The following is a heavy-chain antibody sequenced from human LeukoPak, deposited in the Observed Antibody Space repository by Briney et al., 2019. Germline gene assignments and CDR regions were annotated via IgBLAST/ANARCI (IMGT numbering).Heavy chain of an antibody. Sequence: PGGSLRLSCTASGFTFDSYAMSWVRQAPGKGLEWVSSISGGSEDTYFADSVKGRFTISRDNSKSTLYLQMNSLRTEDTAVYYCASTLGQYSNSWLYFYYGLDVWGQGTTVTVFS. CDR3: ASTLGQYSNSWLYFYYGLDV. V-gene: IGHV3-23*01. J-gene: IGHJ6*02. D-gene: IGHD6-13*01. CDR2: ISGGSEDT. CDR1: GFTFDSYA.